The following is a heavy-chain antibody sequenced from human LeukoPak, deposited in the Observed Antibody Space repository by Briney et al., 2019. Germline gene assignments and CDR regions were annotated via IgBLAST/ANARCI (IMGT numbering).Heavy chain of an antibody. CDR2: IYSGGST. V-gene: IGHV3-53*01. D-gene: IGHD2-8*01. Sequence: PGGSLRLSCAASGFTVSSNYMSWVRQAPGKGLEWVSVIYSGGSTYYADSVKGRFTISRDNSKNTMYLQMNSLRAEDTAVYYCARHDNMVLIYYYYYYMDVWGKGTTVTVSS. CDR3: ARHDNMVLIYYYYYYMDV. J-gene: IGHJ6*03. CDR1: GFTVSSNY.